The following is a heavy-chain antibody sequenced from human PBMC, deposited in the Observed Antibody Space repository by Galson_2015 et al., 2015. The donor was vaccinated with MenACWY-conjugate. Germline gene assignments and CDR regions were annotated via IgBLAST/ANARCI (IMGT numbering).Heavy chain of an antibody. CDR2: TYYRSKWYS. Sequence: CAISGDSVSSNSAAWNWIRQSPSRGLEWLGGTYYRSKWYSDYAVSVKSRIAINVDTSKSQFSLHLNSVTPEDTAVYYCARESGRVFQYWGQGTLVAVSS. V-gene: IGHV6-1*01. J-gene: IGHJ4*02. CDR3: ARESGRVFQY. CDR1: GDSVSSNSAA.